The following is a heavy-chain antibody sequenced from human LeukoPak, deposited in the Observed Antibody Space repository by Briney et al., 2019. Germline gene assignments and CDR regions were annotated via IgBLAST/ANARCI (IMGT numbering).Heavy chain of an antibody. D-gene: IGHD3-3*01. Sequence: GGSLRLSCAASGFSSSRYDIHWVRQAPGKGLEWVAFIRYDGSNKNYADSVKGRFTISRDNFMSTVYLQMNSLRAEDTAVYYCAKDRQTITIFGVVNTPRANFDYWGQGTLVTVSS. CDR3: AKDRQTITIFGVVNTPRANFDY. J-gene: IGHJ4*02. CDR1: GFSSSRYD. V-gene: IGHV3-30*02. CDR2: IRYDGSNK.